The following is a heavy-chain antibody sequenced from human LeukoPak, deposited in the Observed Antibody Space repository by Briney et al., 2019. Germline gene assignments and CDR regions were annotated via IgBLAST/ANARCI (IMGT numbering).Heavy chain of an antibody. CDR2: IIPIFGTA. D-gene: IGHD3-10*01. V-gene: IGHV1-69*13. CDR1: GGTFSSYA. J-gene: IGHJ4*02. CDR3: ARDTRGVKTFDY. Sequence: SVKVSCKASGGTFSSYAISWVRQAPGQGLEWMGGIIPIFGTANYAQKFQGRVTITADESTSTAYMELSSLRSEDTAVYYCARDTRGVKTFDYWGQGTLVTVTS.